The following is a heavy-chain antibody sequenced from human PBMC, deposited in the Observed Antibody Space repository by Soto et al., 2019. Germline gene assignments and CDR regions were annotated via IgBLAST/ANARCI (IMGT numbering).Heavy chain of an antibody. CDR3: ARVGEGYVAAAGSPHYYGMDV. D-gene: IGHD6-13*01. CDR2: INPNSGGT. CDR1: GYTFTGYY. V-gene: IGHV1-2*04. J-gene: IGHJ6*02. Sequence: QVQLVQSGAEVKKPGASVKVSCKASGYTFTGYYMHWVRQAPGQGLEWMGWINPNSGGTNYAQKFQGWVTMTRDTAMSTDYMEMSRLRSDDTAVYYCARVGEGYVAAAGSPHYYGMDVWGQGTTVTVSS.